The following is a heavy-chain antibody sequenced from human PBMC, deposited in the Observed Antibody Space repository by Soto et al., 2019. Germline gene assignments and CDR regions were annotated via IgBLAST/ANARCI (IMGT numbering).Heavy chain of an antibody. J-gene: IGHJ5*02. D-gene: IGHD3-16*01. V-gene: IGHV1-46*03. Sequence: ASVKVSCKASGYTFTSHYMHWVRQAPGQGLEWMGVINPSGGSTNYAQKLQGRATMTRDTSTSTVYMELSSLRSEDTAVYYCARDHSNNNNVWWLDPWGQGTQVTVSS. CDR3: ARDHSNNNNVWWLDP. CDR1: GYTFTSHY. CDR2: INPSGGST.